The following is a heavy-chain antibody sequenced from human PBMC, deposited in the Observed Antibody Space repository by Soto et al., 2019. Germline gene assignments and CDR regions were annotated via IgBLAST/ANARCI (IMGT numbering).Heavy chain of an antibody. CDR3: AKDASTLNIAVAGTFDY. V-gene: IGHV3-9*01. Sequence: GGSLRLSCAASGFTFDDYAMHWVRQAPGKGLEWVSGISWNSGSIGYADSVKGRFTISRDNAKNSLYLQMNSLRAEDTALYYCAKDASTLNIAVAGTFDYWGQGTLVTVPS. D-gene: IGHD6-19*01. J-gene: IGHJ4*02. CDR1: GFTFDDYA. CDR2: ISWNSGSI.